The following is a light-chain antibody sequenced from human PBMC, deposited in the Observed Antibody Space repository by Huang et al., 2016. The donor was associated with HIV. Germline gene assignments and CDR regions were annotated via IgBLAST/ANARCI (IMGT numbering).Light chain of an antibody. CDR2: DAS. Sequence: ERVMTQSPVTLSVSPGERATLSCRASQSISSNLAWYQQKPGHAPRLLIYDASTRATDIPARFSGSGSEIEFTLSISSLQSEDVAVYYCQQYNNWPRTFGLGTRLEIK. CDR3: QQYNNWPRT. J-gene: IGKJ2*01. CDR1: QSISSN. V-gene: IGKV3-15*01.